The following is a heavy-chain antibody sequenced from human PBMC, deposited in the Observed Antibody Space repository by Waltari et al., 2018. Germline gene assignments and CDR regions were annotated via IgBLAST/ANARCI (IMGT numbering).Heavy chain of an antibody. CDR1: GGSFSGYS. Sequence: QVQLQQWGAGLLKPSETLSLTCAVYGGSFSGYSWSWIRQPPGKGLEWIGEINHSGSTNYNPSLKSRVTISVDTSKNQFSLKLSSVTAADTAVYYCARGGYYDYIWGSYRLYYFDYWGQGTLVTVSS. V-gene: IGHV4-34*01. J-gene: IGHJ4*02. CDR2: INHSGST. D-gene: IGHD3-16*02. CDR3: ARGGYYDYIWGSYRLYYFDY.